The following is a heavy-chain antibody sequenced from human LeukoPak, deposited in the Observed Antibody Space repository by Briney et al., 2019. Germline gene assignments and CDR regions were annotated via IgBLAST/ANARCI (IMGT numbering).Heavy chain of an antibody. Sequence: GRSLRLSCAASGFTFSTYAMHWVRQAPGKGLEWVALILYDGNNRDHADSVKGRFTISRDNSKNTLYLQMNSLRAEDTAVYYCARAYYYDSSGYYYPPDYWGQGTLVTVSS. CDR2: ILYDGNNR. V-gene: IGHV3-30-3*01. CDR1: GFTFSTYA. CDR3: ARAYYYDSSGYYYPPDY. J-gene: IGHJ4*02. D-gene: IGHD3-22*01.